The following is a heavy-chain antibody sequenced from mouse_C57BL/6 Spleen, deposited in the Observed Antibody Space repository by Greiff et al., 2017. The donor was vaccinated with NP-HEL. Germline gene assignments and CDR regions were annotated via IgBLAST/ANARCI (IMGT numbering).Heavy chain of an antibody. D-gene: IGHD1-1*01. V-gene: IGHV1-81*01. Sequence: QVQLKQSGAELARPGASVKLSCKASGYTFTSYGISWVKQRTGQGLEWIGEIYPRSGNTYYNEKFKGKATITADTTSNTAYLQLSSLTSEDTAVYYCARGDTVVAPLAMDYWGQGTSVTVSS. J-gene: IGHJ4*01. CDR2: IYPRSGNT. CDR3: ARGDTVVAPLAMDY. CDR1: GYTFTSYG.